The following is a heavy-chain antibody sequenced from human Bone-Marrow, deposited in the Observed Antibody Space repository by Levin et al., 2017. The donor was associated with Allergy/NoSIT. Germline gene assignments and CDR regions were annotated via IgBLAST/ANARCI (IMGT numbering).Heavy chain of an antibody. V-gene: IGHV4-59*01. Sequence: PGGSLRLSCTVSGVSISSYYWSWIRQPPGKGLEWIGYIYYSWSSNYNPSLKSRVTISVDRSKSQISLRLSSVTAADSAVYYCARDYDSHYEYGYWGQGTLVTVSS. J-gene: IGHJ4*02. CDR2: IYYSWSS. CDR1: GVSISSYY. CDR3: ARDYDSHYEYGY. D-gene: IGHD4-11*01.